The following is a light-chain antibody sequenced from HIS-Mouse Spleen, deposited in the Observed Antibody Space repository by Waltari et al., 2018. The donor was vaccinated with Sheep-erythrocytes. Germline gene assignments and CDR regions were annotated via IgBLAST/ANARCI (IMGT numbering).Light chain of an antibody. V-gene: IGLV3-21*03. J-gene: IGLJ1*01. CDR2: DDS. CDR1: NIGSKR. Sequence: SYVLTQPPSVSVAPGKTARITCGGNNIGSKRVHWYQQKPGQAPVLVVYDDSDRPSGLPERFSGSNSGNTATLTISRVEAGDEADYYCQVWDSSSDHYVFGTGTKVTVL. CDR3: QVWDSSSDHYV.